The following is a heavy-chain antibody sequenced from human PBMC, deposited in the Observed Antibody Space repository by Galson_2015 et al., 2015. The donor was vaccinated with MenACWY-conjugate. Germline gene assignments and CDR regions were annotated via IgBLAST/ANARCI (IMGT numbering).Heavy chain of an antibody. V-gene: IGHV4-59*08. Sequence: SETLSLTCSVSDFYINTGYLWAWIRQSPGKGLEWLGYISYSGDTNYNPSLKSRVAISVDTSTNRFSLSLSSVTAADTAMYYCARHLYGGGECYFCYFDYWGQGTLVTVSS. CDR2: ISYSGDT. CDR1: DFYINTGYL. J-gene: IGHJ4*02. CDR3: ARHLYGGGECYFCYFDY. D-gene: IGHD2-21*01.